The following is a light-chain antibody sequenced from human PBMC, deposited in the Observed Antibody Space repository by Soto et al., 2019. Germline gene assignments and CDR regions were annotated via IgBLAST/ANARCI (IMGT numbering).Light chain of an antibody. V-gene: IGKV3-20*01. CDR3: QQYGDSPWT. CDR1: QSLGGN. J-gene: IGKJ1*01. CDR2: GAS. Sequence: EIVMTQSPATLAVSPGDTATLSCRASQSLGGNLAWYQQKPGQAPRLLIYGASSRATGIPDRFSGSGSGTDFTLTISRLEPEDFAVYYCQQYGDSPWTFGQGTKVDIK.